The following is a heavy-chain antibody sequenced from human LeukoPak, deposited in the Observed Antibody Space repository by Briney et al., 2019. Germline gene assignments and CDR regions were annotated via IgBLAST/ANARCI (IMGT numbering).Heavy chain of an antibody. D-gene: IGHD6-6*01. Sequence: PGGPLRLSCVDSGFTFSTNSINWVRQALGKGLEWVSSISSSSSYIYYGDSVKGRFTISRDNAKNSLYLQMNSLRAEDTALYYCARAQSSSTPNWFDPWGEGTLVTVSS. J-gene: IGHJ5*02. V-gene: IGHV3-21*04. CDR2: ISSSSSYI. CDR3: ARAQSSSTPNWFDP. CDR1: GFTFSTNS.